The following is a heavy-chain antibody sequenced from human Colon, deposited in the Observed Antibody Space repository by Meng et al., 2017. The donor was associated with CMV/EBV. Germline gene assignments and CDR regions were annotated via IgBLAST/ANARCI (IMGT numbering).Heavy chain of an antibody. CDR3: ARDRPDHVCGGDCWLDF. CDR1: YTFTSLP. Sequence: YTFTSLPMHWVRQAPGQSIEWMGWINAGNGNTKYSQKFQDRVTITRDTSASTAYMELSDLRSEDTPVYYCARDRPDHVCGGDCWLDFWGQGTLVTVSS. CDR2: INAGNGNT. V-gene: IGHV1-3*01. D-gene: IGHD2-21*02. J-gene: IGHJ4*02.